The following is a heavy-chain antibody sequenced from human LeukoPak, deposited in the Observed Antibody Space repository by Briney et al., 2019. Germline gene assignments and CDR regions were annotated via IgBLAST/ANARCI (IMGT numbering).Heavy chain of an antibody. J-gene: IGHJ3*02. CDR2: ISYDGSNK. CDR1: GFTFSSYG. Sequence: GGSLRLSCAASGFTFSSYGMHWVRQAPGKGLEWVAVISYDGSNKYYADSVKGRLTISRDNSKNTLYLQMNSLRAEDTAVYYCAKTFGNGGAFDIWGQGTMVTVSS. CDR3: AKTFGNGGAFDI. V-gene: IGHV3-30*18. D-gene: IGHD3-16*01.